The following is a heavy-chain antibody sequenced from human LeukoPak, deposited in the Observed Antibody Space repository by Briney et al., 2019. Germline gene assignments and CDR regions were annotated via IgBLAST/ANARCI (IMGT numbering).Heavy chain of an antibody. CDR2: INPNSGGT. CDR1: GYTFTGNY. D-gene: IGHD1-26*01. J-gene: IGHJ3*02. V-gene: IGHV1-2*06. Sequence: EASVKVSYKASGYTFTGNYMHWVRQAPGQGLEWMGRINPNSGGTNYAQKFQGRVTMTRDTSISTAYMELSGLRSDDTAVYYCARVRRGWELTNDAFDIWGQGTMVTVSS. CDR3: ARVRRGWELTNDAFDI.